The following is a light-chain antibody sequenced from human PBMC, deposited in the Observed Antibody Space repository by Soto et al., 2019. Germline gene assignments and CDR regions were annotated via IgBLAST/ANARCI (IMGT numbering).Light chain of an antibody. CDR3: AAWDGSLNNVL. Sequence: QSVLTQPPSASGTPGQRVTISCSGSGSSIGTNTVNWYRQLPGTAPKLLIYGINQRPSGVPDRFSGSKSGTSASLAISGLQSEDEAEYYCAAWDGSLNNVLFGGGTKLTVL. CDR1: GSSIGTNT. J-gene: IGLJ2*01. CDR2: GIN. V-gene: IGLV1-44*01.